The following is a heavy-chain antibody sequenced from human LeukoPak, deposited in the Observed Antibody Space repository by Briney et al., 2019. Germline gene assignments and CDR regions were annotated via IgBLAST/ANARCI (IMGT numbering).Heavy chain of an antibody. CDR3: AKGIAGPVPAYYFDF. V-gene: IGHV3-23*01. J-gene: IGHJ4*03. D-gene: IGHD6-13*01. CDR1: GFTFSSYA. Sequence: PAGSLRLSRAASGFTFSSYAMSWVRQAPGKGLEWVSAISGSGGSTYYADSVKGRFTIFRDSSKNTLYLQMNSLRAEETAGYYCAKGIAGPVPAYYFDFWGQGTLVTVSS. CDR2: ISGSGGST.